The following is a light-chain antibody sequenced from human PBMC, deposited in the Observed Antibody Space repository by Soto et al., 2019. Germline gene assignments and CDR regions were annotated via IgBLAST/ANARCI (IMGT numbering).Light chain of an antibody. V-gene: IGKV3-11*01. J-gene: IGKJ4*01. CDR3: QQRINWPALT. CDR2: DAS. Sequence: EIVLTQSPATLSLSPGERATLSCRASQSISNYLAWYQQKPGQAPRLLIYDASNRATGIPSRFSGSWSGTVFTLTISSLEPEDFALYYCQQRINWPALTFGGVTKVEIK. CDR1: QSISNY.